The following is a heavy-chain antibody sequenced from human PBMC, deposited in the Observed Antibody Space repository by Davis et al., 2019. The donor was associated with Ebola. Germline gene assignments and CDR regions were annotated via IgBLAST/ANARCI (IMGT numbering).Heavy chain of an antibody. CDR3: AKDSSSSSHYYYGMDV. CDR1: GFTVSSNY. V-gene: IGHV3-9*01. Sequence: SLKISCAASGFTVSSNYMSWVRQAPGKGLEWVSGINWNSGSIGYADSVKGRFTISRDNAKNSLYLQMNSLRAEDTALYYCAKDSSSSSHYYYGMDVWGQGTTVTVSS. D-gene: IGHD6-13*01. J-gene: IGHJ6*02. CDR2: INWNSGSI.